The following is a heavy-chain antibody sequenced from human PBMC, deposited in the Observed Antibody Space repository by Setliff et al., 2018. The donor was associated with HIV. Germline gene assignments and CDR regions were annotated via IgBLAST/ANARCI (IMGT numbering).Heavy chain of an antibody. D-gene: IGHD1-26*01. CDR2: MNPNSGNT. CDR1: GYTFTSYD. J-gene: IGHJ1*01. CDR3: ARDPKYYYKYFQY. V-gene: IGHV1-8*02. Sequence: ASVKVSCKASGYTFTSYDINWVRQATGQGLEWMGWMNPNSGNTGYAQKFQGRVTMTRNTSISTAYMELSSLRSDDTAVYYCARDPKYYYKYFQYWGPGTLVTVSS.